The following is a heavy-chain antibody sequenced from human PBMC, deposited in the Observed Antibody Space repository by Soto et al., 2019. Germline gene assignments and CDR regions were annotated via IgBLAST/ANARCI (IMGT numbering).Heavy chain of an antibody. V-gene: IGHV3-23*01. CDR1: GFTFNTYA. J-gene: IGHJ4*02. CDR2: ITNSGGTT. D-gene: IGHD1-1*01. CDR3: AKGATGTDY. Sequence: EVQLLESGGGLVQPGGSLRLSCAVSGFTFNTYAMNWVRQAPGKGLEWVSSITNSGGTTYYADSVKGRFTISRDNSKNTLYQQMNSLRVEDTAVYYCAKGATGTDYWGQGTLVTVSS.